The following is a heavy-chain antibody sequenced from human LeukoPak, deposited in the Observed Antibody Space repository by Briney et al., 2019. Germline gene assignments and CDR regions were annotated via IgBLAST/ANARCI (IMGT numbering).Heavy chain of an antibody. CDR2: IYYSGST. D-gene: IGHD3-10*02. CDR1: GGSISSGSYY. Sequence: SETLSLTCTVSGGSISSGSYYWGWIRQPPGKGLEWIGSIYYSGSTYYNPSLKSRVTISVDTSKNQFSLKLSSVTAADTAVYYCARHIFGGSNAGRNWFDPWGQGTLVTVSS. V-gene: IGHV4-39*01. CDR3: ARHIFGGSNAGRNWFDP. J-gene: IGHJ5*02.